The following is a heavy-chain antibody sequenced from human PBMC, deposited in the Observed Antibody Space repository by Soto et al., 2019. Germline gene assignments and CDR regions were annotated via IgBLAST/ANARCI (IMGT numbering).Heavy chain of an antibody. CDR1: GYNFTNFD. Sequence: GASVKVSCKTSGYNFTNFDINWVRQAPGRGLVWMGWMNPSSGETGSAQNFQGRVTMTRDISTRTFFMQLTSLRSEDTAIYYCARLAEYCNGIKCYSNFDFWGSGTQVTVSS. D-gene: IGHD2-15*01. J-gene: IGHJ4*01. CDR3: ARLAEYCNGIKCYSNFDF. V-gene: IGHV1-8*01. CDR2: MNPSSGET.